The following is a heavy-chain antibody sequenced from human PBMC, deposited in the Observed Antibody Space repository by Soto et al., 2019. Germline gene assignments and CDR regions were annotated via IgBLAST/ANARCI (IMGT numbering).Heavy chain of an antibody. D-gene: IGHD6-19*01. J-gene: IGHJ4*02. V-gene: IGHV4-59*08. CDR2: IYYIGST. CDR3: ARLRYTTGWTFHFDS. Sequence: WTWIRQPPGQGLEWIGNIYYIGSTTINPSLKSRVTMSIGTSNSQFSLRLTSLTAADTAVYYCARLRYTTGWTFHFDSWGQGTLVTVSS.